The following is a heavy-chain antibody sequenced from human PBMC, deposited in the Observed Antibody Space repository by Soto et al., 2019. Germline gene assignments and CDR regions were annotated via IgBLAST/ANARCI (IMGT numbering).Heavy chain of an antibody. Sequence: PSETLSLTCTVSGGSISSYYWSWIRQPPGKGLEWIGYIYYSGSTNYNPSLKSRVTISVDTSKNQFSLKLNSVTAADTAVYYCARDLGGWYKDYYFAVDVWGQGTTVTVSS. J-gene: IGHJ6*02. CDR2: IYYSGST. D-gene: IGHD6-19*01. CDR3: ARDLGGWYKDYYFAVDV. V-gene: IGHV4-59*01. CDR1: GGSISSYY.